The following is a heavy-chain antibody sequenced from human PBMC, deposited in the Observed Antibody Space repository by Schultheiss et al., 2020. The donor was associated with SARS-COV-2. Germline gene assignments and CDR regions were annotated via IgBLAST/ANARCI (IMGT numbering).Heavy chain of an antibody. D-gene: IGHD5-12*01. CDR3: APHGGGYESYFDY. V-gene: IGHV4-4*02. CDR2: IYHSGST. Sequence: SETLSLTCAVSGGSISSSNWWSWVRQPPGKGLEWIGEIYHSGSTYYNPSLKSRVTISVDTSNNRFSLKLSSVTAADTAVYYCAPHGGGYESYFDYWGQGTLVTVSS. J-gene: IGHJ4*02. CDR1: GGSISSSNW.